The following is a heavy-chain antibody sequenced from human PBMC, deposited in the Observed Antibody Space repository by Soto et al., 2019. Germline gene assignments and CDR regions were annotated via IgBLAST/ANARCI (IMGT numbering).Heavy chain of an antibody. CDR2: IYYSGST. J-gene: IGHJ4*02. Sequence: SETLSLTCTVSGGSISSYYWCWFRQPPGKGLEWIGFIYYSGSTYNNPSLRSRVSMSIDTSKDQFSLKLKSVTAADTALYFCARQRTSVVTQAYFDVWGPGSLVTVSS. V-gene: IGHV4-59*04. CDR3: ARQRTSVVTQAYFDV. D-gene: IGHD2-21*02. CDR1: GGSISSYY.